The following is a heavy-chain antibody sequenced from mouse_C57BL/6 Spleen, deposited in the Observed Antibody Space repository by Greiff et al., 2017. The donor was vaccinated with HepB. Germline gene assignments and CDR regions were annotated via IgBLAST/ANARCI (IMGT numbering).Heavy chain of an antibody. D-gene: IGHD2-4*01. V-gene: IGHV1-54*01. CDR3: ARSYYDYDVRAMDY. J-gene: IGHJ4*01. CDR2: INPGSGGT. CDR1: GYAFTNYL. Sequence: QVQLKQSGAELVRPGTSVKVSCKASGYAFTNYLIEWVKQRPGQGLEWIGVINPGSGGTNYNEKFKGKATLTADKSSSTAYMQLSSLTSEDSAVYFCARSYYDYDVRAMDYWGQGTSVTVSS.